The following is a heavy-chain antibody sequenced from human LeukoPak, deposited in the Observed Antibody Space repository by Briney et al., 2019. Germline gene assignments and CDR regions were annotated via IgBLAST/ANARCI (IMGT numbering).Heavy chain of an antibody. Sequence: PSGTLSLSCNVSGDSITSHYWNWIRKPPEKGLEWIGYIYYTGITKYNPSLTSRVSMSVDTSKNQFFLKMNSVTAADTAVYHCARSVDYFDNTGPHMMFDYWGQGSLVTVSS. V-gene: IGHV4-59*11. CDR2: IYYTGIT. J-gene: IGHJ4*02. CDR3: ARSVDYFDNTGPHMMFDY. D-gene: IGHD3-22*01. CDR1: GDSITSHY.